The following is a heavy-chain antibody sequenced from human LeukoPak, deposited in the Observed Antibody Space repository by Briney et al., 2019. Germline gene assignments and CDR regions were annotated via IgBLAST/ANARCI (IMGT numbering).Heavy chain of an antibody. CDR3: AISGGIYYDAFDI. V-gene: IGHV4-34*01. Sequence: SETLSLTCAVYGGSFSGYYWSWIRQPPGKGLEWIGEINHSGSTNYNPSLKSRVTISVDTSKNQFSLKLSSVTAADTAVYYCAISGGIYYDAFDIWGQGTMVTVSS. CDR2: INHSGST. D-gene: IGHD1-26*01. CDR1: GGSFSGYY. J-gene: IGHJ3*02.